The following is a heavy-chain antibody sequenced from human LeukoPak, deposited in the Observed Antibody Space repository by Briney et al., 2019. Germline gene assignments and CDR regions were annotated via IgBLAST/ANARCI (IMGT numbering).Heavy chain of an antibody. D-gene: IGHD3-9*01. V-gene: IGHV3-64*01. CDR3: ARALRYFDWFDY. CDR1: GFTFSSYA. CDR2: ISSNGGST. Sequence: PGGSLRLSCAASGFTFSSYAMHWVRQAPGKGLEYVSAISSNGGSTYYANSVKGRFTISRDNSKNTLYLQMNSLRAEDTAVYYCARALRYFDWFDYWGQGTLVTVSS. J-gene: IGHJ4*02.